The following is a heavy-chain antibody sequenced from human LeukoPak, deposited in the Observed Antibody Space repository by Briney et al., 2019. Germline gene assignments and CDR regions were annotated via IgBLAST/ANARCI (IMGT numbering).Heavy chain of an antibody. D-gene: IGHD4-23*01. CDR3: ARDRGVTVGYFDN. V-gene: IGHV3-33*01. J-gene: IGHJ4*02. CDR2: IWYDGRNK. Sequence: GGPLRLSCAASGFTFSSYGMTWVRQAPGKGLEWVAVIWYDGRNKYYADSVKGRFTISRDNSKNTMHLQMNSLRAEDTAVYDCARDRGVTVGYFDNWGQGTLVSVFS. CDR1: GFTFSSYG.